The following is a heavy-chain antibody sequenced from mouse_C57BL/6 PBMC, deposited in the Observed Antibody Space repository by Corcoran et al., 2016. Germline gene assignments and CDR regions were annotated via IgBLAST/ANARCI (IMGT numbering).Heavy chain of an antibody. V-gene: IGHV1-26*01. D-gene: IGHD1-1*01. CDR2: INPNNGGT. J-gene: IGHJ1*03. CDR1: GYTFTDYY. CDR3: ARLGYYRGYFDV. Sequence: EVQLQQSGPELVKPGASVKISCKASGYTFTDYYMNWVKQSHGKSLEWIGDINPNNGGTSYNQKFKGKATLTVDKSSSTAYMELRSLTSEDSAVYYCARLGYYRGYFDVWGTGTTVTVSS.